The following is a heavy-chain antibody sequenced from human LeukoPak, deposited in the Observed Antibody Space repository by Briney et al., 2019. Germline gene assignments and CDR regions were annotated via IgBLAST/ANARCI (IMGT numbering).Heavy chain of an antibody. CDR2: ISANGGAT. Sequence: QPGGSLRLSCAASGFTFSNFAMSWVRQAPGKGLECVSLISANGGATYYADSVKGRFTISRDNSKSTLYLQMNSLRADDTAVYYCAKASGSPYYFDYWGQGTLVTVS. V-gene: IGHV3-23*01. CDR1: GFTFSNFA. D-gene: IGHD3-10*01. J-gene: IGHJ4*02. CDR3: AKASGSPYYFDY.